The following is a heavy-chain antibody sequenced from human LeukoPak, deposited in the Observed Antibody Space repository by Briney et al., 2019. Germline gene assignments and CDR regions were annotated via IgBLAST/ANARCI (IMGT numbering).Heavy chain of an antibody. CDR2: ISWNSGSI. CDR3: AKDTDYSSGWYDY. J-gene: IGHJ4*02. CDR1: GFTFSSYA. D-gene: IGHD6-19*01. V-gene: IGHV3-9*01. Sequence: PGGSLRLSCAASGFTFSSYAMHWVRQAPGKGLEWVSGISWNSGSIGYADSVKGRFTISRDNAKNSLYLQMNSLRAEDTALYYCAKDTDYSSGWYDYWGQGTLVTVSS.